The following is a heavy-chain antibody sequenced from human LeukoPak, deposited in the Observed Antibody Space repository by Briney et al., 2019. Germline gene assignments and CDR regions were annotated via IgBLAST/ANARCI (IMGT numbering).Heavy chain of an antibody. D-gene: IGHD3-22*01. J-gene: IGHJ4*02. CDR1: GGSFSGYY. V-gene: IGHV4-34*01. Sequence: SSETLSLTCAVYGGSFSGYYWGWIRQSPEKGLEWIGEISYRGNTNYNPSLKSRVSMSLDTSKNQLSLKLSSVTAADTAVYYCARVHYYDNSGYWFFDYWGQGTLVTVSS. CDR3: ARVHYYDNSGYWFFDY. CDR2: ISYRGNT.